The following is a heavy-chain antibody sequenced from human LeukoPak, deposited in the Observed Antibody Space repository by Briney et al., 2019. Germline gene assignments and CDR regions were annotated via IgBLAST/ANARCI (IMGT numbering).Heavy chain of an antibody. CDR2: FTSSSSFI. J-gene: IGHJ4*02. Sequence: GGSLRLSCAASGFTVNSYTMNWVRQAPGKGLEWVSSFTSSSSFIYYADSVKGRFTISRDNSKNTLYLQMNSLRAEDTAVYYCASSDIVATSPLGYWGQGTLVTVSS. V-gene: IGHV3-21*01. CDR1: GFTVNSYT. CDR3: ASSDIVATSPLGY. D-gene: IGHD5-12*01.